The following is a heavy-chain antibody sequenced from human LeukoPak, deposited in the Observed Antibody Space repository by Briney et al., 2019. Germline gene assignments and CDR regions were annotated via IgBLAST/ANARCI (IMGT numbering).Heavy chain of an antibody. D-gene: IGHD5-24*01. CDR1: GFSLINCD. J-gene: IGHJ3*02. CDR2: IHYDGSEK. Sequence: AGGSLRLSCAPSGFSLINCDMHWVRQTPGKGLEWVAFIHYDGSEKYYADSLKGRFTISRDNSKNTLYLQMNSLRGEDTAVYYCAGNRVGFYYADAFDMWGQGTMVTVSS. CDR3: AGNRVGFYYADAFDM. V-gene: IGHV3-30*02.